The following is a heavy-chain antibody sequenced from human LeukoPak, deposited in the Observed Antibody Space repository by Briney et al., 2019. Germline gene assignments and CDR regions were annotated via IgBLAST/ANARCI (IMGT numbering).Heavy chain of an antibody. CDR2: INHSGST. CDR1: GGSFSGYY. Sequence: SETLSLTCAVYGGSFSGYYWSWIRQPPGKGLEWMGEINHSGSTNYNPSLKSRVTISVDTSKNQFSLKLSSVTAADTAVYYCARGEKYYDFWSGYPDWGQGTMVTVSS. V-gene: IGHV4-34*01. J-gene: IGHJ3*01. CDR3: ARGEKYYDFWSGYPD. D-gene: IGHD3-3*01.